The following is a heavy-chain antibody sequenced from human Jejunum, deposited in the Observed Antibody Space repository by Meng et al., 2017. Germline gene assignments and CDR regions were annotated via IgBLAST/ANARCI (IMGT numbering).Heavy chain of an antibody. CDR3: VRNGGSGDY. D-gene: IGHD3-10*01. V-gene: IGHV3-7*01. J-gene: IGHJ4*02. Sequence: GESLQISCAASGFTLSGYWMNWIRQAPGKGLEWVANINPDGRYELYVDSVKGRFTIPRDNVKNSLDLQMNSLRVEDTAMYYCVRNGGSGDYWGQGTLVTVSS. CDR2: INPDGRYE. CDR1: GFTLSGYW.